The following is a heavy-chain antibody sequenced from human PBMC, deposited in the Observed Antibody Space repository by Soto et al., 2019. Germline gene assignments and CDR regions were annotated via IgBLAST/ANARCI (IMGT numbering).Heavy chain of an antibody. CDR2: ISYDGSNK. J-gene: IGHJ4*02. V-gene: IGHV3-30-3*01. CDR1: GFTFSSYA. CDR3: ARGREMAPPSPFDY. Sequence: GGSLRLSCAASGFTFSSYAMHCVRQAPGKGLEWVAVISYDGSNKYYADSVKGRFTISRDNSKNTLYLQMNSLRAEDTAVYYCARGREMAPPSPFDYWGQGTLVTGSS.